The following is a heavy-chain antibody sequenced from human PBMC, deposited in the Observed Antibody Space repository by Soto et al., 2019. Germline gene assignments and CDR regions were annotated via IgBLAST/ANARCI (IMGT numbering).Heavy chain of an antibody. CDR3: VRPYSAGTDDPFDV. CDR2: IYPGDSHA. J-gene: IGHJ3*01. Sequence: RGESLKISCKGSGYSFTNYWIGWVRQMPGKGLEWMGIIYPGDSHAIYSPPFQGQVTMSADKSISTAYLQWSSLKASDTAMYYCVRPYSAGTDDPFDVWGQGTMVTVSS. V-gene: IGHV5-51*01. CDR1: GYSFTNYW. D-gene: IGHD1-26*01.